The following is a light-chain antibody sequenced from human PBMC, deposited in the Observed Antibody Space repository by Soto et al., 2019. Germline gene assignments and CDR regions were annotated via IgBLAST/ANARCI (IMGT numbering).Light chain of an antibody. CDR1: QEISNY. Sequence: DIQMTQSPSSLSASVGERVTITCQASQEISNYLNWYQQKPGKAPKLLIYAASTLHGGVPSRFSGSGSGTDFALTITSLQPDDFATYYCQQYNVYSYTFGQGTRLEIK. J-gene: IGKJ5*01. V-gene: IGKV1-16*01. CDR3: QQYNVYSYT. CDR2: AAS.